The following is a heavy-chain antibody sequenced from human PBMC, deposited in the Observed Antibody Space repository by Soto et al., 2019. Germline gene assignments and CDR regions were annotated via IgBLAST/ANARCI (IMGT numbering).Heavy chain of an antibody. Sequence: QAQLVESGGGVVQPGRSLRLSCAVSGFTFSDYGMHWVRQAPGKGLEWVAVMSYAGTYKYYADSVKGRFTISRDLSGNTLFLQMNSLRLEDTAVYFCAKEMYPRTVLDSSSPWGDYWGQGTLVTVSS. V-gene: IGHV3-30*18. CDR1: GFTFSDYG. J-gene: IGHJ4*02. D-gene: IGHD6-6*01. CDR3: AKEMYPRTVLDSSSPWGDY. CDR2: MSYAGTYK.